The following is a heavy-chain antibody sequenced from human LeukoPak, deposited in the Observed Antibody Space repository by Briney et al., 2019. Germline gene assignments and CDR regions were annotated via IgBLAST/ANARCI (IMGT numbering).Heavy chain of an antibody. V-gene: IGHV4-59*01. CDR3: ARGAAGYSYG. CDR2: IYYSGST. D-gene: IGHD5-18*01. J-gene: IGHJ4*02. CDR1: GGSISSYY. Sequence: SETLSLTCTVSGGSISSYYWSWIRQPPGKGLEWIGYIYYSGSTNYNPSLKSRVTISVDTSKNQFSLRLSSVTAADTAVYYCARGAAGYSYGWGQGTLVTASS.